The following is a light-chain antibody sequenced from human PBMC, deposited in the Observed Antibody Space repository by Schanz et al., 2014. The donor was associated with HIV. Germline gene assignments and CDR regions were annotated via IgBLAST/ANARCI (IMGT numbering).Light chain of an antibody. J-gene: IGKJ1*01. V-gene: IGKV3-20*01. Sequence: EIVLTQSPATLSVSPGERATLSCRASQSVSSNLAWYQQKPGQAPRLLIYGASTRATGIPARFSGSGSGTEFTLTITRLEPEDFAVYYCQQSGSSPQTFGQGTKVEVK. CDR1: QSVSSN. CDR3: QQSGSSPQT. CDR2: GAS.